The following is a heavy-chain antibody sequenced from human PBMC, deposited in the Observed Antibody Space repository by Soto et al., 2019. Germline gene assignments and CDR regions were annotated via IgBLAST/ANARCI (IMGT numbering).Heavy chain of an antibody. CDR3: ARSARGVTTVDY. Sequence: SETLSLTCTVSGGSISSGGYYWSWIRQHPGKGLEWIGYIYYSGSTYYNPSLKSRVTISVGTSKNQFSLKLSSVTAADTAVYYCARSARGVTTVDYWGQGTLVTVSS. J-gene: IGHJ4*02. D-gene: IGHD4-17*01. CDR1: GGSISSGGYY. CDR2: IYYSGST. V-gene: IGHV4-31*03.